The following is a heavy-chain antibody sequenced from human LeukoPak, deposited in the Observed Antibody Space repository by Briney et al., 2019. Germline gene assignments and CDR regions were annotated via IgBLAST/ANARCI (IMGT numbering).Heavy chain of an antibody. CDR2: INPNSGGT. CDR1: GYTFTGYY. CDR3: AKGRVVAGTKSLTYNWFDP. J-gene: IGHJ5*02. V-gene: IGHV1-2*02. Sequence: ASVKVSCKASGYTFTGYYIHWVRQAPGQGLEWMGWINPNSGGTKYAQKLQGRVTMTRDTSISTAYMGLSRLRSDDTAVYYCAKGRVVAGTKSLTYNWFDPWGQGTLVTVSS. D-gene: IGHD6-19*01.